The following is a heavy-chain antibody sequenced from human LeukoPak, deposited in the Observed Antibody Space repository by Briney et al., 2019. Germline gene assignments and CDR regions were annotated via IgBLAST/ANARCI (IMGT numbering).Heavy chain of an antibody. CDR2: INHSGST. J-gene: IGHJ3*02. CDR1: GGSFSGYY. D-gene: IGHD6-6*01. V-gene: IGHV4-34*01. CDR3: ARTSIAARRANAFDI. Sequence: SETLSLTCAVYGGSFSGYYWSWIRQPPGKGLEWIGEINHSGSTNYNPSPKSRVTISVDRSKNQFSLKLSSVTAADTAVYYCARTSIAARRANAFDIWGQGTMVTVSS.